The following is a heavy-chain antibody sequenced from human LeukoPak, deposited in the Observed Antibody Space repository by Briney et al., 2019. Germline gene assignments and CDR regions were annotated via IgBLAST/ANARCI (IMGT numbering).Heavy chain of an antibody. Sequence: PSETLSLTCTVSGGSISSGGYYWSWIRQHPGKGLEWIGNMYYSGITYYNPSLRSRVTIPVDTSKNQFSLKLSSVTAADTAVYYCARDGGNVLDYWGQGTLVTVSS. CDR3: ARDGGNVLDY. D-gene: IGHD4-23*01. V-gene: IGHV4-31*03. J-gene: IGHJ4*02. CDR1: GGSISSGGYY. CDR2: MYYSGIT.